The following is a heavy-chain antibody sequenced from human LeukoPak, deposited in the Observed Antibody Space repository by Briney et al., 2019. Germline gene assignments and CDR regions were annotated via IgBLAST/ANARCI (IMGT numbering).Heavy chain of an antibody. CDR1: GFTFSSYE. CDR3: ARQETYYCGSGSYYFDY. CDR2: ISSSGSTI. J-gene: IGHJ4*02. D-gene: IGHD3-10*01. Sequence: GGSLRLFCTASGFTFSSYEMNWVRQAPGKGLEWVSYISSSGSTIYYADSVKGRFTISRDNAKNSLYLPMNSLRAEDTAAYYCARQETYYCGSGSYYFDYWGQGTLVTVYS. V-gene: IGHV3-48*03.